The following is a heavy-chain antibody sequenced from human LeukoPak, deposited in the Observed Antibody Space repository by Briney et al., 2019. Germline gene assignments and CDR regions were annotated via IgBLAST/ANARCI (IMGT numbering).Heavy chain of an antibody. J-gene: IGHJ4*01. CDR1: GYTLTNYY. D-gene: IGHD3-16*01. Sequence: GAAVKVSCKASGYTLTNYYLHWVGQAPGKGVKWMGWINPNSGATHYAQSFQARVTMTKDTSIASSYMELTGLKSDDTAVYYCARGRRILGGPENAGDFFDFWGQGSLVTVSS. V-gene: IGHV1-2*02. CDR3: ARGRRILGGPENAGDFFDF. CDR2: INPNSGAT.